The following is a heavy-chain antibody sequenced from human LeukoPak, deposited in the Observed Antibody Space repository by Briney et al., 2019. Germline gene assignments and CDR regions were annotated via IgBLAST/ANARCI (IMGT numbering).Heavy chain of an antibody. CDR3: ARVYYGDYMAY. D-gene: IGHD4-17*01. CDR2: ISAYNGNT. Sequence: GASLNVSCKASVYTFTNYGISWVRQAPGQGREWMGWISAYNGNTNYAQKLQGRVTMTTDTSTSSAYMELRSLRSDDTAVYYCARVYYGDYMAYWGQGTLVTVSS. V-gene: IGHV1-18*01. CDR1: VYTFTNYG. J-gene: IGHJ4*02.